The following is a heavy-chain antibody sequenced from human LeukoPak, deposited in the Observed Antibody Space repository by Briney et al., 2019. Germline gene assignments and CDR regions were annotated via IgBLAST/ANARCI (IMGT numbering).Heavy chain of an antibody. J-gene: IGHJ6*03. D-gene: IGHD1-26*01. Sequence: SETLSLTCAVYGGSFSGYYWSWIRQPPGKGLEWIGEINHSGSTNYNPSLKSRVTISVDTSKNQFSLKLSSVTAADTAVYYCARGRYSVGATYYYYYYMDVWGKGTTVTVSS. CDR3: ARGRYSVGATYYYYYYMDV. CDR1: GGSFSGYY. CDR2: INHSGST. V-gene: IGHV4-34*01.